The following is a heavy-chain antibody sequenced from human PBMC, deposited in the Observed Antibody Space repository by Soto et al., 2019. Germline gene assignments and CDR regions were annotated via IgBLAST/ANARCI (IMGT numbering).Heavy chain of an antibody. CDR3: VRDGTKTLRDWFDP. V-gene: IGHV4-4*07. J-gene: IGHJ5*02. Sequence: LSLTCTVSGASISGFYWSWIRKSAGKGLGWIGRIYATGTTDYNPSLKSRVMMSVDTSKKQFSLKLRSVTAADTAVYYCVRDGTKTLRDWFDPWGQGISVTVSS. CDR1: GASISGFY. D-gene: IGHD1-1*01. CDR2: IYATGTT.